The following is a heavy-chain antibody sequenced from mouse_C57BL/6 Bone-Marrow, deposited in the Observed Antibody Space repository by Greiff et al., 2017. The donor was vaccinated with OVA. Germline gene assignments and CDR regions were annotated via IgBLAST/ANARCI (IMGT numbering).Heavy chain of an antibody. J-gene: IGHJ3*01. CDR1: GFTFSDFY. Sequence: EVKLMESGGGLVQSGRSLRLSCATSGFTFSDFYMEWVRQAPGKGLEWIAASRNKANDYTTEYSASVKGRFIVSRDTSQSILYLQMSALRAEDTAIYYCARDAFYDGYRFAYWGQGTLVTVSA. CDR2: SRNKANDYTT. CDR3: ARDAFYDGYRFAY. D-gene: IGHD2-3*01. V-gene: IGHV7-1*01.